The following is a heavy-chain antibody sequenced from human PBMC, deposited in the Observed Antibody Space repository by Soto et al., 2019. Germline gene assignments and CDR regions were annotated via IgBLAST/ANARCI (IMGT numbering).Heavy chain of an antibody. Sequence: SETLSLTCAVSGFSINNAYYWGWIRQPPGKGLDWIGTVYHGVTAFYNPSLKSRASISVASSKSQFSLNLTSVTAADTAVYYCAKWFDSGGYATPLWGQGTLVTVSS. CDR3: AKWFDSGGYATPL. CDR2: VYHGVTA. V-gene: IGHV4-38-2*01. D-gene: IGHD3-22*01. J-gene: IGHJ4*02. CDR1: GFSINNAYY.